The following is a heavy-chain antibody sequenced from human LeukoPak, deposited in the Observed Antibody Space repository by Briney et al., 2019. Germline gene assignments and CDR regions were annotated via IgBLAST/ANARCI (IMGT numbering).Heavy chain of an antibody. J-gene: IGHJ3*02. V-gene: IGHV1-2*02. CDR3: ARDYQLPDAFDI. CDR2: INPNSGGT. Sequence: GASVKVSCKASGYTFTGYYMHWVRQAPGQGLEWMGWINPNSGGTNYAQKFQGRVTMTRDTSISTAYMELSWLRSDDAAVYYCARDYQLPDAFDIWGQGTMVTVSS. CDR1: GYTFTGYY. D-gene: IGHD2-2*01.